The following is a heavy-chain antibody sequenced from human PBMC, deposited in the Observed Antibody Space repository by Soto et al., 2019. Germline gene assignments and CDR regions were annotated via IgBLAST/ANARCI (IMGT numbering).Heavy chain of an antibody. D-gene: IGHD2-8*01. CDR3: ARDLIADY. Sequence: QVQLVQSGAEEKKPGASVKVSCKASGYTFTSYAMHWVRQAPGQRLEWMGWINAGNGNTKYSQKFQGRATITSDTSASTAYMELRSLRSEDKAVYYCARDLIADYWGQGTLVTVSS. V-gene: IGHV1-3*05. CDR2: INAGNGNT. J-gene: IGHJ4*02. CDR1: GYTFTSYA.